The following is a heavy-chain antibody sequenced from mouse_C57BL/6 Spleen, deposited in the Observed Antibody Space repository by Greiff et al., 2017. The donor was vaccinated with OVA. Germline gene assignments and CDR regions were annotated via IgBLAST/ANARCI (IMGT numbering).Heavy chain of an antibody. Sequence: VQLQQSGAELVKPGASVKLSCTASGFNIKDYYMHWVKQRTEQGLEWIGRIDPEDGETKYAPKFQGKATITADTSSNTAYLQHSSLTSEDTAGYYCARFTTVVPYYFDYWGQGTTLTVSS. J-gene: IGHJ2*01. D-gene: IGHD1-1*01. V-gene: IGHV14-2*01. CDR2: IDPEDGET. CDR1: GFNIKDYY. CDR3: ARFTTVVPYYFDY.